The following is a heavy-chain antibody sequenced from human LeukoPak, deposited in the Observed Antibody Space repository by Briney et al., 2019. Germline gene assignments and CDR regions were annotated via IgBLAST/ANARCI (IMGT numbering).Heavy chain of an antibody. Sequence: GASVKVSCKASGGTFSSYAISWVRQAPGQGLEWMGRIIPIFGTANYAQKFQGRVTITTDESTSTAYMELSSLRSEDTAVYYCAAGDNNDAFDTWGQGTMVTVSS. D-gene: IGHD3-16*01. CDR1: GGTFSSYA. J-gene: IGHJ3*02. CDR3: AAGDNNDAFDT. CDR2: IIPIFGTA. V-gene: IGHV1-69*05.